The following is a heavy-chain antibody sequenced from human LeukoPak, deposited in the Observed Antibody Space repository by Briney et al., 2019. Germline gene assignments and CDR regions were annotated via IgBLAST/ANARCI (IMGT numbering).Heavy chain of an antibody. Sequence: ASVKVSCKASGYTFTGCYMHWVRQAPGQGLEWMGWINSNSGGTNYAQKFQGRVTMTRDTSVSTAYMELSRLRSDDTAVYYCARIQMGYNHADYWGQGTLVTVSS. V-gene: IGHV1-2*02. CDR1: GYTFTGCY. J-gene: IGHJ4*02. CDR2: INSNSGGT. CDR3: ARIQMGYNHADY. D-gene: IGHD3-10*01.